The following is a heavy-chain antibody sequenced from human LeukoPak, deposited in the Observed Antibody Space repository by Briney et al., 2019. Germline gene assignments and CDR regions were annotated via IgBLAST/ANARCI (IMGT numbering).Heavy chain of an antibody. CDR2: INHSGST. CDR1: GGSFSGYY. J-gene: IGHJ4*02. Sequence: SETLSLTCAVYGGSFSGYYWCWIRQPPGKGLEWIGEINHSGSTNYNPSLKSRVTISVDTSKNQFSLKLSSVTAADTAVYYCATRWLHKPLDYWGQGTLVTVSS. D-gene: IGHD5-24*01. V-gene: IGHV4-34*01. CDR3: ATRWLHKPLDY.